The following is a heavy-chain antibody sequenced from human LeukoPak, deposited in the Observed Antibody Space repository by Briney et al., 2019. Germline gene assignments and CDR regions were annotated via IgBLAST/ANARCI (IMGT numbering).Heavy chain of an antibody. D-gene: IGHD1-26*01. Sequence: SETLSLTCTVSGGSISSYYWSWIRQPPGKGLEWIGYIYYSGSTNYNPSLKSRVTISVDTSKNQFSLKLSSVTAADTAVYYCARGGSYWLWYYFDYWGQGTLVTVSS. CDR1: GGSISSYY. J-gene: IGHJ4*02. V-gene: IGHV4-59*12. CDR3: ARGGSYWLWYYFDY. CDR2: IYYSGST.